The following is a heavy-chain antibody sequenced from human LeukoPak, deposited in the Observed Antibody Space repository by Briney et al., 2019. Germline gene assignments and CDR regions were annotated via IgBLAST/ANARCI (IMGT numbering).Heavy chain of an antibody. Sequence: GGSLRLPCTASGFTFASHAMSWVRQAPGEGLGWVSFISVSSSSTYYAHSVHGVFTTSRDNTKNILYLQMNSLRAEDTAVYYWAKDLSSSWPNAFHIWGQGTMVTVSS. J-gene: IGHJ3*02. CDR3: AKDLSSSWPNAFHI. V-gene: IGHV3-23*01. CDR2: ISVSSSST. CDR1: GFTFASHA. D-gene: IGHD6-13*01.